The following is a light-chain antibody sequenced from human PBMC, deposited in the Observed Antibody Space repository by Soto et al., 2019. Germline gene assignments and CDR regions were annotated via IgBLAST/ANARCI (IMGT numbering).Light chain of an antibody. V-gene: IGLV2-14*03. CDR1: SSDVGGYNY. CDR2: DVS. J-gene: IGLJ2*01. CDR3: SSYATSPTVL. Sequence: QSALTQPASVSGSPGQSITISCTGTSSDVGGYNYVSWYQQHPGRAPQLMMYDVSHRPSGVSNRFSGSRSGNTASLTISGLQAEDEADYYCSSYATSPTVLFGGGTKVTVL.